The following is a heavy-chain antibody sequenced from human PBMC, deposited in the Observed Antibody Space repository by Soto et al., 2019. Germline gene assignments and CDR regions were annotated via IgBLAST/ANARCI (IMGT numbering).Heavy chain of an antibody. CDR3: ARGGYYDDVWGKLTYYGLDV. D-gene: IGHD3-16*01. V-gene: IGHV1-69*02. CDR1: GGTFSRYS. CDR2: IIPFFGIP. Sequence: QVQLVQSGAEVKKPGSSVKVSCKASGGTFSRYSITWVRQAPGHGLEWIGRIIPFFGIPSYAKKFHGRVKIPAEESTSTAYMELSSLRSDDTAVYYCARGGYYDDVWGKLTYYGLDVWGQGTTVSVSS. J-gene: IGHJ6*02.